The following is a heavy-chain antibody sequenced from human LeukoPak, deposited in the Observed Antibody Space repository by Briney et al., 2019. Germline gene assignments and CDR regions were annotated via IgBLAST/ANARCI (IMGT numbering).Heavy chain of an antibody. Sequence: GGSLRLSCAASGFTFSSYWMHWVRQAPGKGLVWVSRINSDGSSTSYADAVKGRFTISRDNAKNTLYLQMNSLRAEDTAVYYCARRIAAAAAPYYFDYWGQGTLVTVSS. CDR2: INSDGSST. CDR1: GFTFSSYW. V-gene: IGHV3-74*01. CDR3: ARRIAAAAAPYYFDY. J-gene: IGHJ4*02. D-gene: IGHD6-13*01.